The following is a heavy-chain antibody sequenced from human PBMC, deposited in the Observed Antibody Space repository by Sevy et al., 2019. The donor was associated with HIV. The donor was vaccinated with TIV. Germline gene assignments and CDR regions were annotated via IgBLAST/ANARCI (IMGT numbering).Heavy chain of an antibody. Sequence: GGSLRLSCAASGFIFSSYAMSWVRQAPGKGLEWVSGISGSGNSTYYADSVKGRLTISRDNSKNTLYLQMNSLRAEDAAVYYCAKNSRAAVTTGLYYWGQGTLVTVSS. CDR1: GFIFSSYA. CDR2: ISGSGNST. D-gene: IGHD4-17*01. J-gene: IGHJ4*02. V-gene: IGHV3-23*01. CDR3: AKNSRAAVTTGLYY.